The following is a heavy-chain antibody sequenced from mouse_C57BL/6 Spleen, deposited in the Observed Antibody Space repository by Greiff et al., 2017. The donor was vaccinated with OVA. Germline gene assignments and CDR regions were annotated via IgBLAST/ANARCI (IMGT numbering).Heavy chain of an antibody. CDR3: ARSGKLRPWFAY. D-gene: IGHD3-2*02. Sequence: QVQLKQPGAELVKPGASVKMSCKASGYTFTSYWITWVKQRPGQGLEWIGDIYPGSGSTNYNEKFKSKATLTVDTSSSTAYMQLSSLTSEDSAVYYCARSGKLRPWFAYWGQGTLVTVSA. V-gene: IGHV1-55*01. CDR1: GYTFTSYW. J-gene: IGHJ3*01. CDR2: IYPGSGST.